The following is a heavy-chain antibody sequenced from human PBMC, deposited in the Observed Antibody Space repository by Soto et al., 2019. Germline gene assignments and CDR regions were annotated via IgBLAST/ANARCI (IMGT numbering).Heavy chain of an antibody. CDR1: GYSFTGHD. Sequence: VQLVQSRAEVRKPGASVRVSCKASGYSFTGHDVNWVRQASGQGLEWMGWMNPKSGGTGYAQKYQGRVTMTRDTSINTAYMDLSGLTSQDTAVYYCVKVAELKSGYYPAMDVWGQGTTVTVSS. D-gene: IGHD1-26*01. CDR3: VKVAELKSGYYPAMDV. J-gene: IGHJ6*02. V-gene: IGHV1-8*01. CDR2: MNPKSGGT.